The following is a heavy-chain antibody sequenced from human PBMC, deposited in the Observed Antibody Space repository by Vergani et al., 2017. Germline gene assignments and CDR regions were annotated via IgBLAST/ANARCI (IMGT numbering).Heavy chain of an antibody. Sequence: EVQLLESGGGLVQPGGSLRLSCAASGFIVNTSFMTWVRQGPGKGLEWVSAISGSGGYTYYADSVRGRFTISRDNSKHTLYLQMNSLRVEDTAVYHCATFTVTTPHYYYYYMDVGGKGTTVTVSS. V-gene: IGHV3-23*01. D-gene: IGHD4-17*01. CDR1: GFIVNTSF. CDR2: ISGSGGYT. CDR3: ATFTVTTPHYYYYYMDV. J-gene: IGHJ6*03.